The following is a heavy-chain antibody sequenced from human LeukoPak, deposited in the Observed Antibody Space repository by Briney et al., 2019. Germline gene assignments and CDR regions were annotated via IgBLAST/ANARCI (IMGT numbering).Heavy chain of an antibody. V-gene: IGHV3-7*01. D-gene: IGHD3-22*01. Sequence: GGSLRLSCAASGFTFSSYWMSWVRQAPGKGLEWVANIKQDGSEKYYVDSVKGRFTISRDNAKNSLYLQMNSLRAEDTAVYYCARVTGYMIEDYFDYWGQGTLVTVSS. J-gene: IGHJ4*02. CDR2: IKQDGSEK. CDR3: ARVTGYMIEDYFDY. CDR1: GFTFSSYW.